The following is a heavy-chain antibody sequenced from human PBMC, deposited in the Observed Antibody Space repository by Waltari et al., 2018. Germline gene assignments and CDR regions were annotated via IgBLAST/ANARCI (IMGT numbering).Heavy chain of an antibody. Sequence: QVQLQQSGPGLVKPSETLSLTCAVSGYSISSDYYWGWIRQSPGKGLEWIGSIYHSGSAYYNPSLMSRAIISVDTSKDQFSLKLNSVTAADTAVYHCARSTVTRYFDYWGLGTQVTVSS. CDR3: ARSTVTRYFDY. CDR1: GYSISSDYY. V-gene: IGHV4-38-2*01. D-gene: IGHD4-17*01. CDR2: IYHSGSA. J-gene: IGHJ4*02.